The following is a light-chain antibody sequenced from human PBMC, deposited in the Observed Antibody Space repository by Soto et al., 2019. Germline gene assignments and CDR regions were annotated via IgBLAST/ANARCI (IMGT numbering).Light chain of an antibody. J-gene: IGKJ4*01. V-gene: IGKV3D-20*01. CDR1: QSVSSSY. Sequence: EIELSEAPASLSRSPREKATLSCGASQSVSSSYLAWYQQTPGLAPRLLIYDASSRATGIPDRFSVSGSGTDFTLTICRLGPEDFAVYYCQQHGRSPLTFGGGTKVDIK. CDR3: QQHGRSPLT. CDR2: DAS.